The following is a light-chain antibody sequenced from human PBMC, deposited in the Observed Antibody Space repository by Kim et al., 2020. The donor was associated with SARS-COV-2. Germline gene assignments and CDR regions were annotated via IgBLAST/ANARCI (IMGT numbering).Light chain of an antibody. CDR1: QDINNW. CDR2: AAS. Sequence: SVSVGDRVTINCRASQDINNWLGWYQQKPGKAPKLLISAASTLQSGVPSRFSGSGSGTDFTLTINSLQPEDFATYYCQQANTFPYTFGQGTKLEI. J-gene: IGKJ2*01. V-gene: IGKV1D-12*01. CDR3: QQANTFPYT.